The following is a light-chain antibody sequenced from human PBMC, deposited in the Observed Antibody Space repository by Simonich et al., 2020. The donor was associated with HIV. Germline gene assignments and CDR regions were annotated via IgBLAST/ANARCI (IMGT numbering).Light chain of an antibody. CDR1: QGMSSW. V-gene: IGKV1-12*01. Sequence: IQMTQSPSSLSASVGDRVTITCRANQGMSSWLSWDQQKPGKAPKLLIYDASSLKSGVPSRFSGSGSGTDFTLTSSSLQPEDFATYYCQQYFSTPPWTFGRGTRVEIK. CDR2: DAS. J-gene: IGKJ1*01. CDR3: QQYFSTPPWT.